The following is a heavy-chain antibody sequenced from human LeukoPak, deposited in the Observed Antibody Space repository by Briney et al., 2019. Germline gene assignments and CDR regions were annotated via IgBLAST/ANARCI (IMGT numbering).Heavy chain of an antibody. CDR1: GGSISSGDYY. J-gene: IGHJ4*02. CDR2: ISDIGSI. D-gene: IGHD2-8*02. V-gene: IGHV4-61*08. Sequence: SETLSLTCTVSGGSISSGDYYWSWIRQPPGKGLEWIAYISDIGSINYNPSLKSRVTISLDTSKNQFSLKLSSVTAADTAVYCCAGHHPRNTVDFWGQGTLVTVSS. CDR3: AGHHPRNTVDF.